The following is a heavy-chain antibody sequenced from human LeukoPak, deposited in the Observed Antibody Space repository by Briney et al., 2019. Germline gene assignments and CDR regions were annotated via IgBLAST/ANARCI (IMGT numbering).Heavy chain of an antibody. CDR1: GYTFTGYY. J-gene: IGHJ4*02. CDR2: INPNSGGT. Sequence: RASVKVSCKASGYTFTGYYMHWVRQAPGQGLEWMGWINPNSGGTNYAQKFQGRVTMTRDTSISTAYMELSRLRSDDTAVYYCAVRGTLYCSSTSCYLWWGQGTLVTVSS. CDR3: AVRGTLYCSSTSCYLW. D-gene: IGHD2-2*01. V-gene: IGHV1-2*02.